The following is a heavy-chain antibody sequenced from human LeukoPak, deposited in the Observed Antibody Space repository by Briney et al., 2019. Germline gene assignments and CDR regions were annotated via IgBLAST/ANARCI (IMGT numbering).Heavy chain of an antibody. Sequence: SVKVSCKASGGTFSSYAISWVRQAPGQGLEWMGRITPILGIANYAQKFQGRVTITADKPTSTAYMGLSSLRSEDTAVYYCARDREGTSSFDYWGQGTLVTVSS. CDR3: ARDREGTSSFDY. V-gene: IGHV1-69*04. CDR2: ITPILGIA. CDR1: GGTFSSYA. J-gene: IGHJ4*02. D-gene: IGHD1-1*01.